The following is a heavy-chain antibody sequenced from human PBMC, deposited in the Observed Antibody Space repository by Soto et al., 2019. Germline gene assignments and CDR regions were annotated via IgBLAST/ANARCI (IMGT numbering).Heavy chain of an antibody. J-gene: IGHJ4*02. D-gene: IGHD1-26*01. CDR1: GDSISSSSFY. V-gene: IGHV4-39*01. CDR3: ARRRIVPTTNFDY. Sequence: QLQLQESGPGLVEPSETLSLTCTVSGDSISSSSFYWGWIRQPPGKGLEWIGHIFHTGATYQNPPLMSRLRMSVDTSKNQFALILSSVTATDTAVYYCARRRIVPTTNFDYWGQGTLVTVSS. CDR2: IFHTGAT.